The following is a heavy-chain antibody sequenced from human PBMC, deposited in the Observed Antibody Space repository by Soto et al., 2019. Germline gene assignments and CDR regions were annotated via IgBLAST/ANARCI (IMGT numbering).Heavy chain of an antibody. V-gene: IGHV5-51*01. J-gene: IGHJ4*02. CDR2: IYPGDSNT. CDR1: GYTFTSYW. D-gene: IGHD2-2*02. CDR3: ARQGYCSSTACYTVDY. Sequence: GESLKIFCKGSGYTFTSYWIGWVRQLPGKGLEWMGIIYPGDSNTRYSPSFQGQAAISADKSISTAYLQWSSLKASDTAIYYCARQGYCSSTACYTVDYWGQGTLVTVSS.